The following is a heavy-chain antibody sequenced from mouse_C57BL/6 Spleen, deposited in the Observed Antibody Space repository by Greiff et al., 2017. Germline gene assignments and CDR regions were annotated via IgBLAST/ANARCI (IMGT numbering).Heavy chain of an antibody. Sequence: VQLQQSGAELVRPGASVKLSCTASGFNIKDDYMHWVKQRPEQGLEWIGWIDPENGDTEYASKFQGKAPITADTSSNTAYLQLSSLTSEDTAVYYCTTGYKGFAYWGQGTLVTVSA. CDR1: GFNIKDDY. CDR2: IDPENGDT. D-gene: IGHD1-2*01. V-gene: IGHV14-4*01. CDR3: TTGYKGFAY. J-gene: IGHJ3*01.